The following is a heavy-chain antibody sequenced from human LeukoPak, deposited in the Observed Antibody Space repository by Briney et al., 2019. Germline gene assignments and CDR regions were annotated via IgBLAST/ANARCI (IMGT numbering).Heavy chain of an antibody. CDR3: ARVHDPVYCDSSGYYLDYFDY. Sequence: PGRSLRLSCAASGFTFSSYAMHWVRQAPGKGLEWVAVVSYDGSNKYYADSVKGRFTISRDNSKNTLYLQMNSLRAEDTAVYYCARVHDPVYCDSSGYYLDYFDYWGQGTLVTVSS. V-gene: IGHV3-30*04. J-gene: IGHJ4*02. CDR1: GFTFSSYA. D-gene: IGHD3-22*01. CDR2: VSYDGSNK.